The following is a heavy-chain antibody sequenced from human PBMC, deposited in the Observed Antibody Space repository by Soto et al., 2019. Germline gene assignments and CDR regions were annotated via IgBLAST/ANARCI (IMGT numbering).Heavy chain of an antibody. CDR3: ARGRYGDY. Sequence: QVHLVQSGAEVKKPGASVKVSCKGSGYDFTTYGITWVRQAPGQGLECMAWISAHNGNTDYAQKLQCRVTVTRDTSTSTAYMELRSLRSDDTAVYYCARGRYGDYWGQGDLVTVSS. J-gene: IGHJ4*02. D-gene: IGHD1-1*01. CDR2: ISAHNGNT. CDR1: GYDFTTYG. V-gene: IGHV1-18*01.